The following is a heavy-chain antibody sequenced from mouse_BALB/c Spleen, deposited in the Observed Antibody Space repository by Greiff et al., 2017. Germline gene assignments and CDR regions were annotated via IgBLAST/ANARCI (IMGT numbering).Heavy chain of an antibody. CDR1: GFNIKDTY. CDR2: IDPANGNT. J-gene: IGHJ2*01. D-gene: IGHD1-1*01. V-gene: IGHV14-3*02. CDR3: ARSGYYYGSYYFDY. Sequence: EVQLQQSGAELVKPGASVKLSCTASGFNIKDTYMPWVKQRPEQGLEWIGRIDPANGNTKYDPKFQGKATITADTSSNTAYLQLSSLTSEDTAVYYCARSGYYYGSYYFDYWGQGTTLTVSS.